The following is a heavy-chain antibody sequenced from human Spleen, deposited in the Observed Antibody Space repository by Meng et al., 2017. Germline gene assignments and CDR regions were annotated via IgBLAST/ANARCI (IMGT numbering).Heavy chain of an antibody. V-gene: IGHV3-23*01. CDR2: ISGSGGST. Sequence: ETLSLTCAASGFTFTSYAMSWVRQAPGKGLEWVSAISGSGGSTYYADSVKGRFTISRDNSKNTLYLQMNSLRAEDTALYYCAMRLDSGYYYYGMDVWGQGTTVTVSS. CDR3: AMRLDSGYYYYGMDV. J-gene: IGHJ6*02. CDR1: GFTFTSYA. D-gene: IGHD1-1*01.